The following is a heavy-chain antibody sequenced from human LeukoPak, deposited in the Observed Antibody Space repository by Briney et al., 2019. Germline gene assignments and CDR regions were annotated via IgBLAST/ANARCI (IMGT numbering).Heavy chain of an antibody. CDR3: ARIRVPAAMEWFGP. D-gene: IGHD2-2*01. J-gene: IGHJ5*02. Sequence: GGSLRLSCAASGFTVSSNYMSWVRQAPGKGLEWVSVIYSSGSTFYADSVKGRFTISRDNSKNTLYLQMNSLGAEDTAVYYCARIRVPAAMEWFGPWGQGTLVTVSS. V-gene: IGHV3-66*01. CDR1: GFTVSSNY. CDR2: IYSSGST.